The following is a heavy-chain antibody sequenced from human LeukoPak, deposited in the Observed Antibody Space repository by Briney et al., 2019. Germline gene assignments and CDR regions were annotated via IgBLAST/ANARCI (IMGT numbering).Heavy chain of an antibody. J-gene: IGHJ6*02. CDR2: INHSGST. CDR3: ARGIGYYDSSGYRKYYYYYGMDV. V-gene: IGHV4-34*01. D-gene: IGHD3-22*01. Sequence: PSETLSLTCTVSGGSISSYYWSWIRQPPGKGLEWIGEINHSGSTNYNPSLKSRVTISVDTSKNQFSLKLSSVTAADTAVYYCARGIGYYDSSGYRKYYYYYGMDVWGQGTTVTVSS. CDR1: GGSISSYY.